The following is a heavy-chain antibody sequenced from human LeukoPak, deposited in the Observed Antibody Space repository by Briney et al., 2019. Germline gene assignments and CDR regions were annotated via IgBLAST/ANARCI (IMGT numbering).Heavy chain of an antibody. V-gene: IGHV4-59*08. CDR3: ARLPGGQYSGYDM. J-gene: IGHJ4*02. CDR2: IYYSGST. CDR1: GGSISSYY. D-gene: IGHD5-12*01. Sequence: SETLSLTCTVSGGSISSYYWSWIRQPPGKGLEWIGYIYYSGSTNYNPSLKSRVTISVDTSKNQFSLKLSFVTAADTAVYYCARLPGGQYSGYDMWGQGTLVTVSS.